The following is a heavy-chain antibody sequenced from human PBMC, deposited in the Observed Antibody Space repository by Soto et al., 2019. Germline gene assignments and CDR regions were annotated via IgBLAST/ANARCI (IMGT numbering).Heavy chain of an antibody. J-gene: IGHJ4*02. V-gene: IGHV3-30-3*01. CDR1: GFTFSYYT. CDR2: ISFNGDNK. CDR3: ASERQKGVWGSHFAH. D-gene: IGHD3-16*01. Sequence: QVQLVESGGGVVQPGRSLRLSCAASGFTFSYYTFHWVRQAPGKGLEWVALISFNGDNKYYAGSVRGRFTVSRDNSKSALSLQMDALTAEDTALYYCASERQKGVWGSHFAHWGKGTLVTFSP.